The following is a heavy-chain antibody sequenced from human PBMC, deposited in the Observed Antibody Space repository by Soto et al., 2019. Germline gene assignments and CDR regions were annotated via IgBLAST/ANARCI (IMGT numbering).Heavy chain of an antibody. D-gene: IGHD5-18*01. J-gene: IGHJ6*02. CDR2: ISGSGGST. CDR1: GFTFSSYA. V-gene: IGHV3-23*01. Sequence: GGSLRLSCAASGFTFSSYAMSWVRQAPGKGLEWVSAISGSGGSTYYADSVKGRFTISRDNSKNTLYLQMNSLRAEDTAVYYCAKDRIQRDGYSYGNYYYYGMDVWGQGTTVTVSS. CDR3: AKDRIQRDGYSYGNYYYYGMDV.